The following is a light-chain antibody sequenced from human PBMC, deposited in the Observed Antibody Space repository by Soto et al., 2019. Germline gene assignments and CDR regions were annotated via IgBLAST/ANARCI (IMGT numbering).Light chain of an antibody. J-gene: IGLJ1*01. Sequence: SALTQPASVSGSPGQSITISCTGTSSDVGNYNYVSWYQQHPSKAPKLMIYDVTKRPSGVPDRFSGSKSGNTASLTISGLQAEDEADYYCCSYAGSYSYVFGTGTKVTVL. CDR3: CSYAGSYSYV. CDR2: DVT. CDR1: SSDVGNYNY. V-gene: IGLV2-11*01.